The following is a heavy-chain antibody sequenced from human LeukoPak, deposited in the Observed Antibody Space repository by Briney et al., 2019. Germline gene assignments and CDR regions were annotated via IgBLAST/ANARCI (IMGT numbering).Heavy chain of an antibody. J-gene: IGHJ4*02. CDR2: IIPIFGTA. Sequence: ASVKVSCKASGGTFSSYAISWVQQAPGQGLEWMGRIIPIFGTANYAQKFQGRVTITTDESTSTAYMELSSLRSEDTAVYYCASTNYDILTGYPIYYFDYWGQGTLVTVSS. V-gene: IGHV1-69*05. CDR3: ASTNYDILTGYPIYYFDY. CDR1: GGTFSSYA. D-gene: IGHD3-9*01.